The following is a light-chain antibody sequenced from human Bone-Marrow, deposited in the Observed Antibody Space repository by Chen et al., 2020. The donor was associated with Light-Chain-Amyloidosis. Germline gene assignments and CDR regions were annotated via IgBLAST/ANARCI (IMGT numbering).Light chain of an antibody. J-gene: IGLJ2*01. CDR3: QSADSSGTYEVI. V-gene: IGLV3-25*03. CDR1: DLPTKY. CDR2: RDT. Sequence: SYELTKPPSVSVSPGPTPRITCSGDDLPTKYAYWYQQKPGQAPVLVIHRDTERPSGISERFSGSSSGTTATLTISGVQAEDEADYHCQSADSSGTYEVIFGGGTKLTVL.